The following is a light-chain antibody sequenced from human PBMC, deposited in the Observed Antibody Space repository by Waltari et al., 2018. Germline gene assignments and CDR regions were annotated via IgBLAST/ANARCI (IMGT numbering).Light chain of an antibody. CDR1: KRVGSSS. V-gene: IGKV3-20*01. J-gene: IGKJ1*01. CDR2: RAS. Sequence: VFTHSPGTASLSPGERATPSCRASKRVGSSSLAWYQQKPGQAPRLVIYRASRRATGIPDRFSGSGSGTDFSLTISRLEPEDFAVYYCQQHGTLPATFGQGTKVEIK. CDR3: QQHGTLPAT.